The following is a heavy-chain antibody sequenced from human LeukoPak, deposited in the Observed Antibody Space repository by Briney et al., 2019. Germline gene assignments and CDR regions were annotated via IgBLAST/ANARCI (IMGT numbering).Heavy chain of an antibody. D-gene: IGHD2-15*01. CDR3: ARHRTGLGYCSGGSCSRIFDY. J-gene: IGHJ4*02. Sequence: PSETLSLTCTVSGGSISSYYWSWIRQPPGKGLEWIGYIYYSGSTNYNPSLKSRVTISVDTSKNQFSLKLSSVTAADTAVYYCARHRTGLGYCSGGSCSRIFDYWGQGTQVTVSS. CDR1: GGSISSYY. V-gene: IGHV4-59*08. CDR2: IYYSGST.